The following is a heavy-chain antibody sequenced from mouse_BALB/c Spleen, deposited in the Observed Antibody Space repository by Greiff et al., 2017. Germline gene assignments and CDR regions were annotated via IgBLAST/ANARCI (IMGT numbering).Heavy chain of an antibody. CDR1: GYTFTDYN. CDR2: IYPYNGGT. Sequence: EVQLQQSGPELVKPGASVKISCKASGYTFTDYNMHWVKQSHGKSLEWIGYIYPYNGGTGYNQKFKSKATLTVDNSSSTAYMELRSLTSEDSAVYYCASLYYGSRGAYWGQGTLVTVSA. CDR3: ASLYYGSRGAY. V-gene: IGHV1S29*02. J-gene: IGHJ3*01. D-gene: IGHD1-1*01.